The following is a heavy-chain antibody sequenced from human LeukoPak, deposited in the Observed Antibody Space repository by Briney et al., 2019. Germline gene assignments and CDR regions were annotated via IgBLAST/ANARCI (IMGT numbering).Heavy chain of an antibody. Sequence: ASVKVSCKASGYTFTSYYMHWVRQAPGQGLEWMGRINPNSGGTNYAQKFQGRVTMTRDTSISTAYMELSRLRSDDTAVYYCARANGDQRSNAFDIWGQGTMVTVSS. D-gene: IGHD4-17*01. J-gene: IGHJ3*02. CDR1: GYTFTSYY. CDR3: ARANGDQRSNAFDI. CDR2: INPNSGGT. V-gene: IGHV1-2*06.